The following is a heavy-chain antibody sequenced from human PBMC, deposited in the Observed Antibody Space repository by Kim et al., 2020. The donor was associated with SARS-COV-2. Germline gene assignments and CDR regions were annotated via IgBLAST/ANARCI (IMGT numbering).Heavy chain of an antibody. Sequence: AQKFQGRVTITADESTSTAYMELSSLRSEDTAVYYCARDPVRGANNWFDPWGQGTLVTVSS. V-gene: IGHV1-69*01. D-gene: IGHD3-10*01. CDR3: ARDPVRGANNWFDP. J-gene: IGHJ5*02.